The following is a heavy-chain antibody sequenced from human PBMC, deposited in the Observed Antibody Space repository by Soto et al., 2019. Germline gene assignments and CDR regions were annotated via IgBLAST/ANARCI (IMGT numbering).Heavy chain of an antibody. J-gene: IGHJ4*02. CDR1: GFTFSSYA. CDR3: ASSLLTPFDY. D-gene: IGHD7-27*01. V-gene: IGHV3-23*01. CDR2: ISDDGSST. Sequence: GGSLRLSCAASGFTFSSYAMSWVRQAPGKGPEWVSAISDDGSSTFYADSVKGRFTISRDNAKNTLYLQMNSLRAEDTAVYYCASSLLTPFDYWGQGTLVTVSS.